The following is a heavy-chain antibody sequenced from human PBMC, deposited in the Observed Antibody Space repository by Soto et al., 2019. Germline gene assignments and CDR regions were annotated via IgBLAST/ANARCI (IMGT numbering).Heavy chain of an antibody. CDR3: ARESSWYGYYYHGMDV. D-gene: IGHD6-13*01. V-gene: IGHV3-66*01. CDR1: GFTVSSNY. CDR2: IYSGGST. J-gene: IGHJ6*02. Sequence: PGGSLRLSCAASGFTVSSNYMSWVRQAPGKGLEWVSVIYSGGSTYYADSVKGRFTISRDNSKNTLYLQMNSLRAEDTAVYYCARESSWYGYYYHGMDVWGQGTTVTVSS.